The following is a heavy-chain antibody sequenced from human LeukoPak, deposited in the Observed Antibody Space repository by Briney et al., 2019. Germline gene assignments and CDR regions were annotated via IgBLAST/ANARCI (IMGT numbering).Heavy chain of an antibody. CDR1: GFTFSSYW. Sequence: GGSLRLSCAASGFTFSSYWMYWVRQAPGKGLVWVSRINSDGSSTSYEDSVQGRCSISRDDAKNTLYLQMNSLRAEDTAVYYCARSPVEVDGFDIWGQGTMVTVSS. V-gene: IGHV3-74*01. CDR2: INSDGSST. CDR3: ARSPVEVDGFDI. D-gene: IGHD2-15*01. J-gene: IGHJ3*02.